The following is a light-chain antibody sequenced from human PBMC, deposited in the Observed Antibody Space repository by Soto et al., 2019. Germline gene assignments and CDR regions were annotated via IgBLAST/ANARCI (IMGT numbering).Light chain of an antibody. J-gene: IGLJ1*01. CDR1: SSDVGGYNY. CDR3: NSYTSNNTYV. CDR2: EVS. Sequence: QSALTQPPSASGSPGQSVTISCTGTSSDVGGYNYVSWYQQHPGKAPKLIISEVSKRPSGVPDRFSGSKSGNTASLTVSGLQAEDEADYYCNSYTSNNTYVFGTGTKVTVL. V-gene: IGLV2-8*01.